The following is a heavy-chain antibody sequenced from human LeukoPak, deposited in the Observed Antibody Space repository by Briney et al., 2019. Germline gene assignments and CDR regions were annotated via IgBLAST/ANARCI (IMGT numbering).Heavy chain of an antibody. CDR3: ARDLDYYYYMDV. V-gene: IGHV1-46*01. CDR2: INPSGGST. Sequence: ASVKVSCKASGYTLTSNYMHWVRQAPGQGLEWMGIINPSGGSTNYAQKFQGRVTMTRDTSTSTVYMELSSLRSEDTAVYYCARDLDYYYYMDVWGKGTTVTVSS. CDR1: GYTLTSNY. J-gene: IGHJ6*03.